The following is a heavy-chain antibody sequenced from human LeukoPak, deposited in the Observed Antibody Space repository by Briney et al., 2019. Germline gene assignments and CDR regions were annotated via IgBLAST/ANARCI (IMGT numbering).Heavy chain of an antibody. CDR1: GGSISSYY. D-gene: IGHD6-6*01. Sequence: PSETLSLTCTVSGGSISSYYWSWIRQPPGKGLEWIGEINHSGSTNYNPSLKSRVTISVDTSKNQFSLKLSSVTAADTAVYYCAREKRHSSSSYPLFDYWGQGTLVTVSS. V-gene: IGHV4-34*01. CDR3: AREKRHSSSSYPLFDY. J-gene: IGHJ4*02. CDR2: INHSGST.